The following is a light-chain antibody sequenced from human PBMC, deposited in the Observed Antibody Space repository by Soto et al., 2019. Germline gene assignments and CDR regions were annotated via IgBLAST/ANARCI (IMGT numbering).Light chain of an antibody. Sequence: EIVLTQSPGTLSLSPGERATLSCRASQSVSGRFLTWYQQKGGQAPRLLIYGASTRATGIPDRFSGSGSGTDFTLLISRLEPEDFAVYYCQNQDSSPTWTFGQGTKVEIK. V-gene: IGKV3-20*01. CDR3: QNQDSSPTWT. CDR2: GAS. CDR1: QSVSGRF. J-gene: IGKJ1*01.